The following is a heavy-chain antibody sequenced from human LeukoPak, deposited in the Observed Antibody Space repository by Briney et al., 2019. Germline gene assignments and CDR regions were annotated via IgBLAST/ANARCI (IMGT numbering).Heavy chain of an antibody. CDR1: GFTFTTWS. CDR3: ARLAGSRYPWYLDL. Sequence: GGSLRLSCSASGFTFTTWSMNWVRQAPGKGLEWVSYISGSGETKYYADSVKGRFTISRDNAKNSLYLHMNSLRDEDTAVYYCARLAGSRYPWYLDLWGRGTLVTVSS. J-gene: IGHJ2*01. V-gene: IGHV3-48*02. CDR2: ISGSGETK. D-gene: IGHD3-16*02.